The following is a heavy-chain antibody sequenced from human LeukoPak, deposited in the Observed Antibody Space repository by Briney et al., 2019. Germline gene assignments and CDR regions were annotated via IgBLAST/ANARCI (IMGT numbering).Heavy chain of an antibody. CDR3: ARMPLPAGTIEDY. CDR2: IIPIFGTA. V-gene: IGHV1-69*05. CDR1: GGTFSSYA. J-gene: IGHJ4*02. D-gene: IGHD6-13*01. Sequence: SVKVSCKASGGTFSSYAISLVRQAPGQGLEWMGRIIPIFGTANYAQKFQGRVTITTDKSTSTAYMELSSLRSEDTAVYYCARMPLPAGTIEDYWGQGTLVTVSS.